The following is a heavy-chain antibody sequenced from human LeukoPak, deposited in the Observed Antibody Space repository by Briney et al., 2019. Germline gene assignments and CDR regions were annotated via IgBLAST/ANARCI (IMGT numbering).Heavy chain of an antibody. D-gene: IGHD2-2*01. V-gene: IGHV3-33*01. J-gene: IGHJ4*02. Sequence: GGSLRLSCAASGFTFSSYGMHWVRQDPGKGLEWVAVIWYDGSNKYYADSVKGRFTISIDNSKNTLYLQMNSLRAEDTAVYYCAREWSYCSSTSCYPDYWGQGTLVTVSS. CDR2: IWYDGSNK. CDR3: AREWSYCSSTSCYPDY. CDR1: GFTFSSYG.